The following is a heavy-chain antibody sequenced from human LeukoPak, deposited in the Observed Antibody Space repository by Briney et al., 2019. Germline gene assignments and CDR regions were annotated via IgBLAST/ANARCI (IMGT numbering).Heavy chain of an antibody. Sequence: PGGSLRLSCAASGFTFNKAWMSWVRQAPGKGLEWVGRIKSKTDGGTTDYAAPVKGRFTISRDDSKNTLYLQMNSLKTEDTAVYYCTTDLSVLLWFGELELPYFDYWGQGTLVTVSS. V-gene: IGHV3-15*01. CDR1: GFTFNKAW. CDR2: IKSKTDGGTT. D-gene: IGHD3-10*01. J-gene: IGHJ4*02. CDR3: TTDLSVLLWFGELELPYFDY.